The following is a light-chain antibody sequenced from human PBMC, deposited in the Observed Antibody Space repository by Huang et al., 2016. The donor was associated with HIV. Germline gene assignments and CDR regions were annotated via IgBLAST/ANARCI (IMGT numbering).Light chain of an antibody. CDR2: DAS. J-gene: IGKJ4*01. V-gene: IGKV3-11*01. CDR1: QSSDNY. Sequence: IVLTHSPAPLFLSPGERVPLFCRASQSSDNYIAWYQQKPGQSPKLLISDASNRAAGTPVRFSGSGSGTDFSLTISSLESEVLAVYYCQQRAKGISFGGGTKLEFK. CDR3: QQRAKGIS.